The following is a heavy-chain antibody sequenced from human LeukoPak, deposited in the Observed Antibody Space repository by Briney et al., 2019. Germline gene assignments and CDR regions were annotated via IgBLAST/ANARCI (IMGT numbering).Heavy chain of an antibody. J-gene: IGHJ4*02. CDR1: GFTFDDYA. V-gene: IGHV3-9*03. CDR2: ISWNSGSI. D-gene: IGHD2-2*01. CDR3: AKGGGAYCSSTSCSLFDY. Sequence: GGSLRLSCAASGFTFDDYAMHRVRQAPGKGLEWVSGISWNSGSIVYADSVKGRFTISRDNAKNSLYLQMNSLRAEDMALYYCAKGGGAYCSSTSCSLFDYWGQGTLVTVSS.